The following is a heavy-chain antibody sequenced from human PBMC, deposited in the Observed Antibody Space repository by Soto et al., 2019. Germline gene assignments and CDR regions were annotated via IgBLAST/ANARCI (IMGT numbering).Heavy chain of an antibody. D-gene: IGHD4-4*01. CDR1: GFTFRNYA. Sequence: VQLVESGGGLVQPGRSLRLSCAASGFTFRNYAMQWVRRAPGKGLEWVSGISWHSGTIGYADSVRGRFTISRDNAKNSLYFQMNSLRPEDTALYYCVKEKLYSNYEYYFDYWGQGTLVTVSS. CDR2: ISWHSGTI. V-gene: IGHV3-9*01. J-gene: IGHJ4*02. CDR3: VKEKLYSNYEYYFDY.